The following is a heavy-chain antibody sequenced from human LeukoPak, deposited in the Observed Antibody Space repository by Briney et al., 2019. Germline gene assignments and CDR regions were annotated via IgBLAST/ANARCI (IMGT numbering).Heavy chain of an antibody. CDR3: ITDRNVGASPVDKRFDY. CDR2: IRSRANSYAT. J-gene: IGHJ4*02. CDR1: GFTFSGSA. V-gene: IGHV3-73*01. Sequence: PGGSLRLSCAASGFTFSGSAMHWVRQASGKGLEWVGRIRSRANSYATAYAASVKGRFTISRDDSKNTAFLQMNSLKAEDTGVYYCITDRNVGASPVDKRFDYWGQGTLVTVSS. D-gene: IGHD1-26*01.